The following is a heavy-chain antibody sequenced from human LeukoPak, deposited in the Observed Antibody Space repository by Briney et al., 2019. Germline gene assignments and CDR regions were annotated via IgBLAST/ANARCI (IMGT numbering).Heavy chain of an antibody. CDR3: VNAPSHSQSGYFQH. Sequence: GGSLRLSCVASGFTFSSYALSWVRPAPGKGREWVSAIRGSGGSTYYADAVKGRFTISRDNSKNTLYLQMNSLRAEDTAVYYCVNAPSHSQSGYFQHWGQGTLVTVSS. J-gene: IGHJ1*01. CDR2: IRGSGGST. V-gene: IGHV3-23*01. D-gene: IGHD2-15*01. CDR1: GFTFSSYA.